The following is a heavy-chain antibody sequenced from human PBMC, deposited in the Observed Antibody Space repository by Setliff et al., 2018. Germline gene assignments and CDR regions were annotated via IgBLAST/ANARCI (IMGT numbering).Heavy chain of an antibody. CDR3: ARDGGYCSGGSCYYYGMDV. D-gene: IGHD2-15*01. Sequence: GESLKISCAASGFTFSSYSMNWVRQAPGKGLEWVSSITTGSSYIYYADSVKGRFTISRDNAKNSLWLQMNSLRAEDTAVYYCARDGGYCSGGSCYYYGMDVWGQGTTVTVSS. CDR2: ITTGSSYI. CDR1: GFTFSSYS. J-gene: IGHJ6*02. V-gene: IGHV3-21*01.